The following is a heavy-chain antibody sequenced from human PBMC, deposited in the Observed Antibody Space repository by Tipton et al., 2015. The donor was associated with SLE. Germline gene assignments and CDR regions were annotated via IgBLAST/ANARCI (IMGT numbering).Heavy chain of an antibody. CDR1: GFTFSSYW. CDR2: IKQDGSEK. V-gene: IGHV3-7*05. CDR3: ARDSSPHLWFGESLVDSAFDI. J-gene: IGHJ3*02. Sequence: SLRLSCAASGFTFSSYWMSWVRQAPGKGLEWVANIKQDGSEKYYVDSVKGRFTISRDNAKNSLYLQMNSLRAEDTAVYYCARDSSPHLWFGESLVDSAFDIWGQGTMVTVSS. D-gene: IGHD3-10*01.